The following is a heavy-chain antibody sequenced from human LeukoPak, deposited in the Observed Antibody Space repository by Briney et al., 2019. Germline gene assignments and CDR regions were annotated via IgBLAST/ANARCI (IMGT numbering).Heavy chain of an antibody. V-gene: IGHV4-59*01. CDR1: GGSISSYY. D-gene: IGHD3-9*01. CDR2: IHYSGST. Sequence: SSETLSLTCTVSGGSISSYYWSWIRQPPGKGLEWIWYIHYSGSTNYKSSLKSRVTISVDTSKNQFSLKLGSVTAADTAVYYCARDTRGDILTGAHAFDIWGQGTMVTVSS. J-gene: IGHJ3*02. CDR3: ARDTRGDILTGAHAFDI.